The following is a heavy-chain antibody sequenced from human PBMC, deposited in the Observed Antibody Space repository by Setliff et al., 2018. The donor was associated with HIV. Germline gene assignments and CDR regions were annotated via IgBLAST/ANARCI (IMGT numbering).Heavy chain of an antibody. V-gene: IGHV4-34*01. CDR3: ARKTEYYYDTSGFNPYAFDN. D-gene: IGHD3-22*01. CDR2: IHYSGST. J-gene: IGHJ4*02. Sequence: SETLSLTCAVYGGSFSGYYWSWIRQPPGEGLEWIGEIHYSGSTNYSPSLKSRVTISVDTSKNQFSLRLNSVIAADTAVYYCARKTEYYYDTSGFNPYAFDNWGQGTLVTVSS. CDR1: GGSFSGYY.